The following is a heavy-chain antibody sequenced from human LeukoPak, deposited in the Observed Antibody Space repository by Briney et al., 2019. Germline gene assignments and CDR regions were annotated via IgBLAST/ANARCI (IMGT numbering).Heavy chain of an antibody. CDR1: GFRFSSYG. CDR3: GKGPGYSVYDNLPHH. CDR2: ISDDGIKI. D-gene: IGHD5/OR15-5a*01. Sequence: GRSLRLSCATSGFRFSSYGMHWVRQAPGKGLEWVAVISDDGIKIYYGDSVKGRFTISRDNSKNTLNLQMDSLRADDTAVYYCGKGPGYSVYDNLPHHWGQGTLVTVSS. V-gene: IGHV3-30*18. J-gene: IGHJ5*02.